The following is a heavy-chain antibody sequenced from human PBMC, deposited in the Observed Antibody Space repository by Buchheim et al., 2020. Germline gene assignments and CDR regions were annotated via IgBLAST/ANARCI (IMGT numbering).Heavy chain of an antibody. CDR2: TSPDARST. Sequence: EVQLVESGGGLVQPGGSLRLSCVASGFTFTTHWMHWVRQAPGKGLVWVSRTSPDARSTTYADSVKGRFTISRDNAKNTVALQMNSLRGEDTAVYYCTRGASENFGLFDFWGQGTL. J-gene: IGHJ4*02. D-gene: IGHD1-7*01. V-gene: IGHV3-74*01. CDR1: GFTFTTHW. CDR3: TRGASENFGLFDF.